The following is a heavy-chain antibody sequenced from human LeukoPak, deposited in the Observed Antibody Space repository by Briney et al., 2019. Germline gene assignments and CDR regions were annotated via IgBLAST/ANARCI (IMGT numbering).Heavy chain of an antibody. D-gene: IGHD3/OR15-3a*01. CDR3: ARGKDSPGY. CDR2: ISGSSRYT. V-gene: IGHV3-11*06. Sequence: PGGSLRLSCAASGFTFSDYYMSWIRQAPGKGLEWVAYISGSSRYTDYADSMKGRFTISRDNAKKSLYLQMSSLRAEDTAVYYCARGKDSPGYWGQGTLLTVSS. J-gene: IGHJ4*02. CDR1: GFTFSDYY.